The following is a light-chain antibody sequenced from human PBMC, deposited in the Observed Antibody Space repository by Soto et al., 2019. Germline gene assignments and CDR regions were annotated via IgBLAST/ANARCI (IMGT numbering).Light chain of an antibody. Sequence: DIQMTQSPSTLSASVGDTVTITCRASQSVSTWLAWYQQTPGKAPKLLMYDASTLESGAPARFSGSGSGTEFTLTISGLQPEDFATYYCLQHTGYPITFGQGTRLENK. V-gene: IGKV1-5*01. CDR1: QSVSTW. J-gene: IGKJ5*01. CDR2: DAS. CDR3: LQHTGYPIT.